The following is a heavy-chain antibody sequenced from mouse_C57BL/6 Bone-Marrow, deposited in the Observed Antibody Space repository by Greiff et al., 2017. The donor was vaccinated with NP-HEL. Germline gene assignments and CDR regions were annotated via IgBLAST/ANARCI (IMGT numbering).Heavy chain of an antibody. J-gene: IGHJ3*01. D-gene: IGHD2-4*01. CDR2: IYPGDGDT. Sequence: VKLMESGPELVKPGASVKISCKASGYAFSSSWMNWVKQRPGKGLEWIGRIYPGDGDTNYNGKFKGKATLTADKSSSTAYMQLSSLTSEDSAVYFCAKEVYYDYDWFAYWGQGTLVTVSA. V-gene: IGHV1-82*01. CDR3: AKEVYYDYDWFAY. CDR1: GYAFSSSW.